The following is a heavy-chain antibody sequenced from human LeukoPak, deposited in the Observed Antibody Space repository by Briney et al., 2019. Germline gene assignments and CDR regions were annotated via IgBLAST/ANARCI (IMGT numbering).Heavy chain of an antibody. V-gene: IGHV3-74*01. J-gene: IGHJ4*02. CDR1: GGSISSYY. CDR3: ARDFSKLATFDY. CDR2: INTDGSST. D-gene: IGHD6-13*01. Sequence: ETQSLTCTVSGGSISSYYWSWIRQPPGKGLVWVSRINTDGSSTSYADSVKGRFTISRDNAKNTLYLQMNSLRAEDTAVYYCARDFSKLATFDYWGQGTLVTVSS.